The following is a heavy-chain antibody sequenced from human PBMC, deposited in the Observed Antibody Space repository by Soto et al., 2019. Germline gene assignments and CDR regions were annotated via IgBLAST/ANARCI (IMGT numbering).Heavy chain of an antibody. CDR1: GFTFSSYA. CDR2: ISGSGGST. J-gene: IGHJ4*02. V-gene: IGHV3-23*01. D-gene: IGHD3-16*02. CDR3: AKAGEGWTFGGVIVPPLDY. Sequence: GGSLRLSCAASGFTFSSYAMSWVRQAPGKGLEWVSAISGSGGSTYYADSVKGRFTISRDNSKNTLYLQMNSLRAEDRAEYYVAKAGEGWTFGGVIVPPLDYWGQGTLSPSPQ.